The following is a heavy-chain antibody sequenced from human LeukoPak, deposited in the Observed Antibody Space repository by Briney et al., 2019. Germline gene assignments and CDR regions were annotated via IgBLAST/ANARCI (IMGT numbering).Heavy chain of an antibody. CDR1: GYTFTSYG. J-gene: IGHJ1*01. V-gene: IGHV1-18*01. CDR3: ARESGTTGAEYFQH. CDR2: ISAYNGNT. D-gene: IGHD1-1*01. Sequence: ASVKVSCKASGYTFTSYGISWVRQAPGQGLEWMGWISAYNGNTNYAQKLQGRVTMTTDTSTSTAYMELRSLRSDDTAVYYCARESGTTGAEYFQHWGQGTLVTVSS.